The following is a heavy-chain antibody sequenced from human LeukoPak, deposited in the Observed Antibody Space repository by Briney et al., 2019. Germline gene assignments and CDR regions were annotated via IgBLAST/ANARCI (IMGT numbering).Heavy chain of an antibody. D-gene: IGHD6-19*01. Sequence: PSETLSLTCTVSGGSISSITSYWGWIRQPPGKGLEWIGTIYYTGSTRYNSSLESRVTISVDTSKNQFSLKLSSVTAADTAVYYCARHRQYSSAWGGDYWGQGTLVTVSS. J-gene: IGHJ4*02. CDR1: GGSISSITSY. V-gene: IGHV4-39*01. CDR2: IYYTGST. CDR3: ARHRQYSSAWGGDY.